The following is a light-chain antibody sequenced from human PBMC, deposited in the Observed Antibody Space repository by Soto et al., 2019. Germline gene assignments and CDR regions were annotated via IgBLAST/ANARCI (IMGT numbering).Light chain of an antibody. J-gene: IGKJ5*01. Sequence: EIVMTQSPATLPVSPGERGTLSCRASQNIHTNLAWYQQKPGQAPRLLFYGASTRATGLPARFSGSGSGTEFTLTINSPQAEDLAVYYCQQYYNWPRTFGQGTRLEI. V-gene: IGKV3-15*01. CDR2: GAS. CDR1: QNIHTN. CDR3: QQYYNWPRT.